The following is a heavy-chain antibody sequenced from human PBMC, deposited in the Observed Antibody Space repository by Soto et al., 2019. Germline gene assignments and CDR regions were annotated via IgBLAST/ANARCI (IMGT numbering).Heavy chain of an antibody. V-gene: IGHV5-51*01. D-gene: IGHD2-8*01. Sequence: PGESLKISCKASGYSFTNYWIGWVRQMPGKGLEWMGIIYPGDSDTTYNPSLQGQVTISADKSITTAYLQWSSLKGSDTAMYYCVRRFKVSVARASLYAFDIWGQGTMVTVSS. CDR1: GYSFTNYW. J-gene: IGHJ3*02. CDR2: IYPGDSDT. CDR3: VRRFKVSVARASLYAFDI.